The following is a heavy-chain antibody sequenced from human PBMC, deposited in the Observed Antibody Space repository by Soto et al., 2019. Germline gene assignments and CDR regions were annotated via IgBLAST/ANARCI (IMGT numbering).Heavy chain of an antibody. Sequence: QITLKESGPTLVKPTQTLTLTCTFSGFSLSTSGVGVGWIRQPPGKALEWLAVIYWDDDKRSSSSLKSRLTIIKVTSKNQVVLTMTNMDPVDTATYYCAHYPYYGLGTYSFDYWGQGILVTVSS. D-gene: IGHD3-10*01. CDR1: GFSLSTSGVG. V-gene: IGHV2-5*02. CDR2: IYWDDDK. J-gene: IGHJ4*02. CDR3: AHYPYYGLGTYSFDY.